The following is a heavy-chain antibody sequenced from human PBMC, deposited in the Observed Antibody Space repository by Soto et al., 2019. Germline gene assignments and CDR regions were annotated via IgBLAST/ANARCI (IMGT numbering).Heavy chain of an antibody. J-gene: IGHJ6*02. V-gene: IGHV3-7*05. Sequence: PGGSLRLSCAASGFTFSSYAMHWVRQAPGKGLEWVANIKQDGSEKYYVDSVKGRFTISRDNAKNSLYLQMNSLRAEDTAVYYCARRGNPYGMDVWGQGTTVTVSS. CDR3: ARRGNPYGMDV. CDR2: IKQDGSEK. CDR1: GFTFSSYA. D-gene: IGHD3-16*01.